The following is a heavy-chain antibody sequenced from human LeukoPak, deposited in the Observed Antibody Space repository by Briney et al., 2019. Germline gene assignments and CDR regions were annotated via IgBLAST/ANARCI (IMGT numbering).Heavy chain of an antibody. V-gene: IGHV4-31*03. CDR1: VRPIRSGGYL. J-gene: IGHJ4*02. CDR3: ARPSVAGKFGGFGY. CDR2: IYYSGST. Sequence: LSLPCTLSVRPIRSGGYLGSWISQQAGKGLETFGYIYYSGSTYYNPALKSRVTISVDTSKNQSSLKLSSVTAADTAVYYCARPSVAGKFGGFGYWGQGTLVTVSS. D-gene: IGHD6-19*01.